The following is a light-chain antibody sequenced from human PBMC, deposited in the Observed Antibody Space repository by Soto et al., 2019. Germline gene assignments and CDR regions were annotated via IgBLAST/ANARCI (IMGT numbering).Light chain of an antibody. J-gene: IGKJ5*01. Sequence: DIQMTQCSSSLSASVGDRVTITCQASQDINKNLIWYQQKPGKAPKLLIYDASDLETGVPSRFSGSGSGTGFTFTISSLQPEDFATYYCQQYESLPLTFGQGTRLET. CDR1: QDINKN. CDR2: DAS. CDR3: QQYESLPLT. V-gene: IGKV1-33*01.